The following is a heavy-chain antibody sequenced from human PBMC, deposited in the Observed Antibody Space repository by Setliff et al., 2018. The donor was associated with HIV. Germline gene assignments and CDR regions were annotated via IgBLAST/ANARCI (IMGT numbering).Heavy chain of an antibody. D-gene: IGHD3-22*01. CDR3: AMLDTSDYFRNNWFDS. V-gene: IGHV4-61*09. Sequence: SETLSLTCTVSGGSISSGTYYWSWIRQPAGKGLEWSGHIYTDGSTNFNPSLRSRVTISADTPKNQLSLKLTSVTAADTAVYYCAMLDTSDYFRNNWFDSWGQGTLVTV. CDR1: GGSISSGTYY. J-gene: IGHJ5*01. CDR2: IYTDGST.